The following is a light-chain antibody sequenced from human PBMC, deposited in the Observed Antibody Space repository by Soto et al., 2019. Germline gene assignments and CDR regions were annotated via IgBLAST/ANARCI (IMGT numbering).Light chain of an antibody. J-gene: IGKJ3*01. Sequence: EIVLTQSPGTLSLSPGEGATLSCRASQSVSSSYLAWYQQKPGQAPRLLIYGASSRATAIPDRCSGSGAGTDFTLTISRLEPEDFAVYYCQQYGSSLFTFGPGTKVDIK. V-gene: IGKV3-20*01. CDR2: GAS. CDR1: QSVSSSY. CDR3: QQYGSSLFT.